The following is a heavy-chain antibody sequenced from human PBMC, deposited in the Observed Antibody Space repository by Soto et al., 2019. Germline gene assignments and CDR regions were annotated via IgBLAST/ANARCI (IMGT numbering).Heavy chain of an antibody. J-gene: IGHJ6*02. CDR2: IWYDGSNK. CDR1: GFTFSSYG. CDR3: ARDYDPGKAALVRVPANDYYGMDV. D-gene: IGHD2-2*01. Sequence: GGSLRLSCAASGFTFSSYGMHWVRQAPGKGLEWVAVIWYDGSNKYYADSVKGRFTIARVNSKNTLYLQMNSQRAEDTAVYYCARDYDPGKAALVRVPANDYYGMDVWGQGTTVTVSS. V-gene: IGHV3-33*01.